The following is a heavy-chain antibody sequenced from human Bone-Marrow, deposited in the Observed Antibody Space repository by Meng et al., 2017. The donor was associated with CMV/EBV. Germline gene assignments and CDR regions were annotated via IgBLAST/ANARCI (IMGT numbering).Heavy chain of an antibody. CDR2: IYYSGST. D-gene: IGHD1-26*01. V-gene: IGHV4-59*01. CDR3: ARYRNSGSTKGFDY. Sequence: GSLRLSCTVSDGSISSYYWSWIRQPPGKGLEWIGYIYYSGSTNYNPSLKSRVTISVDTSKNQFSLKLSSVSAADTAVYYCARYRNSGSTKGFDYWGQGTLVTVS. J-gene: IGHJ4*02. CDR1: DGSISSYY.